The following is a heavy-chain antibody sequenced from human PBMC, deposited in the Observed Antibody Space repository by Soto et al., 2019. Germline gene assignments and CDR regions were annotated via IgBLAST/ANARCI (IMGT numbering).Heavy chain of an antibody. Sequence: GSSVKVSCKASGYTFTSYGISCVRQAPGQGLEWMGWISAYNGNTNYAQKLQGRVTMTTDTSTSTAYMELRSLRSDDTAVYYCALIDCGGDCHTIDIWGQGTMVTVSS. CDR3: ALIDCGGDCHTIDI. CDR1: GYTFTSYG. D-gene: IGHD2-21*01. CDR2: ISAYNGNT. J-gene: IGHJ3*02. V-gene: IGHV1-18*01.